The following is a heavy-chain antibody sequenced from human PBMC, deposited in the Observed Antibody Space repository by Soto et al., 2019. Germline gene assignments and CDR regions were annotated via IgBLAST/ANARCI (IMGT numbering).Heavy chain of an antibody. CDR3: TRDLNGVNPFDY. CDR2: IDPGSGNP. CDR1: GYTLTNYA. Sequence: QVQLVQSGAEVKKPGASVRISCKASGYTLTNYAIHWVRQAAGESLEWLAWIDPGSGNPTYSQKFRDRITLTRDFSASTFYMDLSSLTSGDTAVYFCTRDLNGVNPFDYWGQGTLVTVS. D-gene: IGHD2-8*01. V-gene: IGHV1-3*01. J-gene: IGHJ4*02.